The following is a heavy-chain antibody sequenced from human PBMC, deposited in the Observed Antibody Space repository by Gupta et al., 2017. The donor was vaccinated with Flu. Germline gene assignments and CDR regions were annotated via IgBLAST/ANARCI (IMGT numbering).Heavy chain of an antibody. Sequence: YAMTWVRQAPGKGLEWVSLINAGGENTYYSDAVKGRFTISRDNSKNTVYLQMKSLRVEDTAVYYCAKVDTTVVTWGGGYDYWGQGTLVTVSS. V-gene: IGHV3-23*01. J-gene: IGHJ4*02. D-gene: IGHD3-16*01. CDR3: AKVDTTVVTWGGGYDY. CDR1: YA. CDR2: INAGGENT.